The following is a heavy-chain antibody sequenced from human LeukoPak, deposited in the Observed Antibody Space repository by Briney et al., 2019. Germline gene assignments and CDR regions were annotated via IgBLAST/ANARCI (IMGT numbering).Heavy chain of an antibody. V-gene: IGHV4-59*01. CDR2: IYYSGST. CDR3: ARLDEDGKNCGIEY. CDR1: GGSISSYY. J-gene: IGHJ4*02. D-gene: IGHD5-24*01. Sequence: SETLSLTCTVSGGSISSYYWSWIRQPPGKGLEWIGYIYYSGSTNHNPSHKSRVTISVDTSKNQFSLKLSSVTAADTAVYYCARLDEDGKNCGIEYGGQGPRVTVSS.